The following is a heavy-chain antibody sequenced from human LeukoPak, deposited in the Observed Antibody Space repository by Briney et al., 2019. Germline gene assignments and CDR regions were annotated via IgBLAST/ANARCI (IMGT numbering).Heavy chain of an antibody. J-gene: IGHJ2*01. CDR3: AKVGFCSGGTCYVSGYFDL. CDR1: GFSFDTYA. D-gene: IGHD2-15*01. V-gene: IGHV3-23*01. CDR2: ISGSGARI. Sequence: GGSLRLSCAASGFSFDTYAMTWVRQTPGKQLEWVSAISGSGARIYSAESVQGRFTISRDNSNSTLYLQMNSLRGEDTAIYYCAKVGFCSGGTCYVSGYFDLWGRGTLVTVSS.